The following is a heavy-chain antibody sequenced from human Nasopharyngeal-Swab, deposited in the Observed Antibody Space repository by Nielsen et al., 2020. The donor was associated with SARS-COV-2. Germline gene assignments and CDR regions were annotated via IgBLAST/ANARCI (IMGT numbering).Heavy chain of an antibody. J-gene: IGHJ4*02. CDR1: GYTFSNFW. Sequence: GESLNISCEGSGYTFSNFWIGWVRPMPDKGLEWVGIVYPGHSDTQYSPSFRGQVTISADTSIDTAYLQWSSLEASDTAIYYCARAPSGISLPYYFDYWGRGTLVTVSS. V-gene: IGHV5-51*01. CDR2: VYPGHSDT. D-gene: IGHD1-14*01. CDR3: ARAPSGISLPYYFDY.